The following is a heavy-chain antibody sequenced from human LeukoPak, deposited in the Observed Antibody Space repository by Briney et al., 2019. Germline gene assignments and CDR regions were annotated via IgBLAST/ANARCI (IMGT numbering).Heavy chain of an antibody. Sequence: SLTLSLTCAVYGGSFSGYYWSWIRQPPGKGLEWIGEINHSGSTNYNPSLKGRVTISVDTSKNQFSLKLSSVTAADTAVYYCARGKVVVPAATYWFDPWGQGTLVTVSS. D-gene: IGHD2-2*01. CDR1: GGSFSGYY. CDR2: INHSGST. V-gene: IGHV4-34*01. CDR3: ARGKVVVPAATYWFDP. J-gene: IGHJ5*02.